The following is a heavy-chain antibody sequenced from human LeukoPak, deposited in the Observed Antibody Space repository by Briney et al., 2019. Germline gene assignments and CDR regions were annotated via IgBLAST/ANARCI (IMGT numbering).Heavy chain of an antibody. J-gene: IGHJ4*02. D-gene: IGHD7-27*01. CDR2: IHAKTGVT. V-gene: IGHV1-2*02. CDR3: ARDHNWGPDY. Sequence: SVKVSCKASGYSFTDHYLHWLRQAPGQGLEWMAWIHAKTGVTNYAERFQGRLSLTRDTSISTLYMELNSLTSDDTAVYYCARDHNWGPDYWGQGTLVSVSS. CDR1: GYSFTDHY.